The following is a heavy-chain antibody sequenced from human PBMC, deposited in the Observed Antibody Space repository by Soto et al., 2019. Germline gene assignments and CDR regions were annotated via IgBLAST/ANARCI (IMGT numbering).Heavy chain of an antibody. J-gene: IGHJ6*02. CDR1: GFTFSNYA. D-gene: IGHD3-10*01. CDR3: AKDRGFGAGDGMDV. V-gene: IGHV3-23*01. CDR2: ISARGGTT. Sequence: EVQVLESGGDLVQPGGSLRLSCEASGFTFSNYAMSWVRQAPGKGLEWVTGISARGGTTYYVDSVKGRFTISRDNSKNTLYLQMNALRAEDRAVYYCAKDRGFGAGDGMDVWGQGTTVTVSS.